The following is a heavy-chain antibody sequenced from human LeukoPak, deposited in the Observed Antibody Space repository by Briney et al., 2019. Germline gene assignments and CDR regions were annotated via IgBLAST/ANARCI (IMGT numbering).Heavy chain of an antibody. J-gene: IGHJ4*02. D-gene: IGHD6-19*01. CDR1: GGSMSPYH. V-gene: IGHV4-59*08. CDR3: ARAVSGRFDY. CDR2: IYYSGST. Sequence: SETLSLTCTVSGGSMSPYHWSWIRQPPGKGLEWTGYIYYSGSTNYNPSLKSRVTLSVGTSKNQFSLKLSSVTAADTAMYYCARAVSGRFDYWGQGTLVTVSS.